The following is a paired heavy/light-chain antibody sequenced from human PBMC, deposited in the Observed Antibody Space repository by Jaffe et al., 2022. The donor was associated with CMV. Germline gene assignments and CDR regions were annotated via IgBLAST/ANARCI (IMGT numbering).Light chain of an antibody. Sequence: EIVLTQSPATLSLSPGERATLSCRASQGVSSYLAWYQQKPGQAPRLLIYDASNRATGIPARFSGSGPGTDFTLTISSLEPEDFAVYYCQQRSNWHGGFTFGPGTKVDIK. V-gene: IGKV3D-11*01. CDR1: QGVSSY. J-gene: IGKJ3*01. CDR2: DAS. CDR3: QQRSNWHGGFT.
Heavy chain of an antibody. D-gene: IGHD1-26*01. CDR3: ATTQWELLFTRGPPPYYFDY. V-gene: IGHV1-24*01. J-gene: IGHJ4*02. CDR2: FDPEDGET. CDR1: GYTLTELS. Sequence: QVQLVQSGAEVKKPGASVKVSCKVSGYTLTELSMHWVRQAPGKGLEWMGGFDPEDGETIYAQKFQGRVTMTEDTSTDTAYMELSSLRSEDTAVYYCATTQWELLFTRGPPPYYFDYWGQGTLVTVSS.